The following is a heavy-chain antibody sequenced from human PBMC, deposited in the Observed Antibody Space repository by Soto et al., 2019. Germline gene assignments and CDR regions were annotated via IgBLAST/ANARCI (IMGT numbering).Heavy chain of an antibody. CDR2: INPSGGST. Sequence: QVQLVQSGAEVKKPGASVKVSCKASGYTFTHYYIHWVRQAPGQGLEWMGMINPSGGSTDYAHKFQGRVTMPTDTSTTTDYMELSSLRSDDTSVDYCARPPFPGCINGVCYPCDHWGQGTLVTVSS. CDR3: ARPPFPGCINGVCYPCDH. V-gene: IGHV1-46*01. J-gene: IGHJ4*02. CDR1: GYTFTHYY. D-gene: IGHD2-8*01.